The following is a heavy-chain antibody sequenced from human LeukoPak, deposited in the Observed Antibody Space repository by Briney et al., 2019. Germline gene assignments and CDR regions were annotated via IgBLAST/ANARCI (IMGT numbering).Heavy chain of an antibody. CDR1: GFNFITYG. D-gene: IGHD4-17*01. J-gene: IGHJ3*01. CDR3: ALSASGDLDAFDY. Sequence: GGSLRLSCAASGFNFITYGMHWVRQAPGKGLEWVTFIRYDGSVRKYADSVKGRFTVSRDNSKNILYLQMNTLRFEDTAVYYSALSASGDLDAFDYWGQGTMVTVSS. V-gene: IGHV3-30*02. CDR2: IRYDGSVR.